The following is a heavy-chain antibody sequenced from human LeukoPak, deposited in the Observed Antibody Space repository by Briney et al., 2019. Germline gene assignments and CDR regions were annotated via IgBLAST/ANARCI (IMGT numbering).Heavy chain of an antibody. D-gene: IGHD5-24*01. CDR1: GFTFSSYG. J-gene: IGHJ4*02. Sequence: GGSLRLSCAASGFTFSSYGMHWVRQAPGKGLEWVAVISYDGSNKYYADSVKGRFTTSRDNSKNTLYLQMNSLRAEDTAVYYCAKDDGYNYYWGQGTLVTVSS. CDR2: ISYDGSNK. V-gene: IGHV3-30*18. CDR3: AKDDGYNYY.